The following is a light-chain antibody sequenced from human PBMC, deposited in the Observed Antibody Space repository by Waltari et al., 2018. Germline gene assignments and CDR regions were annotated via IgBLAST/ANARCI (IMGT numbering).Light chain of an antibody. J-gene: IGLJ2*01. V-gene: IGLV3-10*01. Sequence: SYELTQPPSVSVSPGQTARITCSGDALPKKYAYWYQQKSGQAPVQVIYEDVKRPSGIPERFSGSSSGTMVTLTISGAQVGDEADYYCYSTDSSGNVQVFGGGTKLTVV. CDR3: YSTDSSGNVQV. CDR2: EDV. CDR1: ALPKKY.